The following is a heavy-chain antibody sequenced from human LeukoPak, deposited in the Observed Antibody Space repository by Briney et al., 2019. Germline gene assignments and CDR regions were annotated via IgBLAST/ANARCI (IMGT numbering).Heavy chain of an antibody. CDR1: GGSFSGYY. CDR3: AKLWRTVVEEDY. J-gene: IGHJ4*02. CDR2: INHSGST. D-gene: IGHD3-3*01. Sequence: SETLSLTCAVYGGSFSGYYWSWIRQPPGKGLEWIGEINHSGSTNYNPSLKSRVTISVDTSKNQFSLKLTSVTAADTAVYYCAKLWRTVVEEDYWGQGTLVTVSS. V-gene: IGHV4-34*01.